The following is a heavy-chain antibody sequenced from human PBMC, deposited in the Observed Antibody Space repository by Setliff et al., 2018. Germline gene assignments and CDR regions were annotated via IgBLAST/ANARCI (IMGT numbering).Heavy chain of an antibody. Sequence: ASVKVSCKASGYTFTGYYMHWVRQAPGQGLEWMGWINPNSGGTNYAQKFQGWVTMTRDTSTSTVYMELSSLRSEDTAVYYCARPAVATDVSRQLDYWGQGTLVTVSS. D-gene: IGHD5-12*01. V-gene: IGHV1-2*04. J-gene: IGHJ4*02. CDR3: ARPAVATDVSRQLDY. CDR2: INPNSGGT. CDR1: GYTFTGYY.